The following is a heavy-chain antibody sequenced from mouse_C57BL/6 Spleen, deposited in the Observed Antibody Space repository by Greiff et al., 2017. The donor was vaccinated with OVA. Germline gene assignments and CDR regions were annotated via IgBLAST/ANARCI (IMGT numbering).Heavy chain of an antibody. CDR1: GYTFTSYT. V-gene: IGHV1-4*01. J-gene: IGHJ3*01. D-gene: IGHD2-3*01. CDR2: INPSSGYT. CDR3: ARGFYDGYGGFAY. Sequence: QVQLQQSGAELARPGASVKMSCKASGYTFTSYTMHWVKQRPGQGLEWIGYINPSSGYTKYNQKFKDKATLTADKSSSTAYMQLSSLTSEDSAVYYCARGFYDGYGGFAYWGQGTLVTVSA.